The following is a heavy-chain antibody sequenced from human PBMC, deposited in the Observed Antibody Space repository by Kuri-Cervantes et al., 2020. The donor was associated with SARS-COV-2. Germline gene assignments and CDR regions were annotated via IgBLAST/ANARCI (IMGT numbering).Heavy chain of an antibody. D-gene: IGHD5-12*01. CDR2: ISWNGSKK. CDR3: VRQKAADVIVAED. V-gene: IGHV3-19*01. CDR1: GFTFSNSD. Sequence: GEALKISCAASGFTFSNSDMNWVRQAPGKGLEWVSGISWNGSKKHYADSVKGRFIISRDNSRNFLYQQMNSLRPEDMAVYYCVRQKAADVIVAEDWGQGTLVTVSS. J-gene: IGHJ4*02.